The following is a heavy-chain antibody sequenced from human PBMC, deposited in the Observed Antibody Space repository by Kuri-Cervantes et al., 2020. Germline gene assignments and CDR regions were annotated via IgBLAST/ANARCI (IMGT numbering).Heavy chain of an antibody. J-gene: IGHJ4*02. Sequence: SETLSLTCTVSGGSISSGDYYWGWIRQPPGKGLEWIGYVYYSGSTSYYPSLKSRVTISVDTSKNQFSLKLSSVTATDTAVYYCARGPYYGSGSYYSKGFLDYWGQGTLVTVSS. V-gene: IGHV4-30-4*08. D-gene: IGHD3-10*01. CDR3: ARGPYYGSGSYYSKGFLDY. CDR1: GGSISSGDYY. CDR2: VYYSGST.